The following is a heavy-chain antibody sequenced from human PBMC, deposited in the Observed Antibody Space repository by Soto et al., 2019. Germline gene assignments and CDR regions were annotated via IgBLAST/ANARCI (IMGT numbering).Heavy chain of an antibody. J-gene: IGHJ4*02. CDR3: ARGAGYYDILTGYANDY. Sequence: GGSLRLSCAASGFTFSSYWMSWVRQAPGKGLEWVANIKQDGSEKYYVDSVKGRFTISRDNAKNSLYLQMNSLRAEDTAVYYCARGAGYYDILTGYANDYWGQGTLVTVSS. CDR1: GFTFSSYW. D-gene: IGHD3-9*01. V-gene: IGHV3-7*01. CDR2: IKQDGSEK.